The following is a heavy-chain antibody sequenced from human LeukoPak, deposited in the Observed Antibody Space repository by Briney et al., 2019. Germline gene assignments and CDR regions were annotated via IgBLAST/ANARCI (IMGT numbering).Heavy chain of an antibody. CDR2: ISSSGNTI. D-gene: IGHD4-17*01. J-gene: IGHJ4*02. CDR1: GFSFSDYY. Sequence: GGSLRLSCAASGFSFSDYYMSWIRQAPGKGLDWVSYISSSGNTIYYADSVKGRFTISRDNAKNSLYLQMNSLRAEDTAVYYCAREARQGGLGDYIPLDYWGQGTLVTVSS. CDR3: AREARQGGLGDYIPLDY. V-gene: IGHV3-11*01.